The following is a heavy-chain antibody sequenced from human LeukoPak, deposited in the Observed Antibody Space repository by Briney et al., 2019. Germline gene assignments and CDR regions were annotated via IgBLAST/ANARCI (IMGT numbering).Heavy chain of an antibody. CDR2: INHSGST. CDR1: GGSLSGYY. J-gene: IGHJ4*02. V-gene: IGHV4-34*01. CDR3: ARAVSGRFDY. Sequence: SETLSLTCAVYGGSLSGYYWSWIRQSPGKGLEWIGEINHSGSTSYTPPLKSRVIISVDTSKNQFSLKLSSVTAADTAIYYCARAVSGRFDYWGQGTLVTVSS. D-gene: IGHD6-19*01.